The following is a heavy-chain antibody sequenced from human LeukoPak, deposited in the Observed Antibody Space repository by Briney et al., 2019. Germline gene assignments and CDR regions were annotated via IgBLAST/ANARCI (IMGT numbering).Heavy chain of an antibody. V-gene: IGHV4-59*01. CDR2: IYYSGST. J-gene: IGHJ6*02. CDR1: GGSISSYY. CDR3: ASGRGDGYTPYYYYGVDV. Sequence: PSETLSLTCTVSGGSISSYYWSWIRQPPGKGLEWIGYIYYSGSTNYNPSLKSRVTISVDTSKNQFSLKLSSVTAADTAVYYCASGRGDGYTPYYYYGVDVWGQGTTVTVSS. D-gene: IGHD5-24*01.